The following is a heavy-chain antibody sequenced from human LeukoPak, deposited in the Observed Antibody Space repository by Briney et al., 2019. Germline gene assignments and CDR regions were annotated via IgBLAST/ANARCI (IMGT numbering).Heavy chain of an antibody. Sequence: PGGSLRLSCAASGFTFSSYSMNWVRQPPGKGLEWIGEIYHSGSTNYNPSLKSRVTISVDKSKNQFSLKLSSVTAADTAVYYCARDGTGFGELSDWFDPWGQGTLVTVSS. J-gene: IGHJ5*02. CDR3: ARDGTGFGELSDWFDP. CDR2: IYHSGST. D-gene: IGHD3-10*01. CDR1: GFTFSSYSM. V-gene: IGHV4-4*02.